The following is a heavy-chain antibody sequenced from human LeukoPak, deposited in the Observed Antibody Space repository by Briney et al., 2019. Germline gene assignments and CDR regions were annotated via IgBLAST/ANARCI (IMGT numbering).Heavy chain of an antibody. V-gene: IGHV3-48*03. J-gene: IGHJ3*02. D-gene: IGHD3-22*01. CDR2: ISGSGSSI. Sequence: GGSLRLSCAASGFTFSSYEMNWVRQAPGKGLEWVSYISGSGSSIYYADSVKGRFTISRDNAKNSLYLQMNSLRAEDTAVYYCARGTYYYDSSGYPIWGQGTMVTVSS. CDR1: GFTFSSYE. CDR3: ARGTYYYDSSGYPI.